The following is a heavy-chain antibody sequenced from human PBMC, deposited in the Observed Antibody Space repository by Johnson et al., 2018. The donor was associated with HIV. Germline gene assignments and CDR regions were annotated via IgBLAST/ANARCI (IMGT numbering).Heavy chain of an antibody. Sequence: LQPVEPGGGVFQPGRSLRLSCAASGFTFDDHGMTWVRQAPGKGLEWLSGLDWNGGRSGYADSVNGRFSISSANVKNSLFLQMNSLRAEDTALYYCAKDRGGDRHGAFDIWDQGTMVTVSS. J-gene: IGHJ3*02. CDR2: LDWNGGRS. D-gene: IGHD3-16*01. CDR1: GFTFDDHG. V-gene: IGHV3-20*04. CDR3: AKDRGGDRHGAFDI.